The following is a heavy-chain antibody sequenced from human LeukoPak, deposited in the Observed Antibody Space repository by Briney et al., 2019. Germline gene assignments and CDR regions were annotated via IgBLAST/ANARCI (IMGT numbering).Heavy chain of an antibody. Sequence: PGGSLRLSCAASGFTFSSYSMNWVRQAPGKGLEWVSSISSSSSYIYYADSVKGRFTISRDNSKNTLYLQMNSLRAEDTAVYYCARATTIFGVVIPFDYWGQGTLVTVSS. J-gene: IGHJ4*02. CDR1: GFTFSSYS. CDR2: ISSSSSYI. CDR3: ARATTIFGVVIPFDY. D-gene: IGHD3-3*01. V-gene: IGHV3-21*01.